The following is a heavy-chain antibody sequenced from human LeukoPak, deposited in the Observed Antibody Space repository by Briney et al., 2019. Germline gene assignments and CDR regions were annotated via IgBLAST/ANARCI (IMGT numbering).Heavy chain of an antibody. CDR3: ARQGSSLDYSHTYMDV. CDR1: EFTFSTYA. Sequence: GRSLRLSCEASEFTFSTYAMHWVRQAPGKGLEWVALISSDGSDKYYADSVTGRFAISRDIPKKTLYLHMNSLKVEDTAVYFCARQGSSLDYSHTYMDVWGKGTTVTVSS. D-gene: IGHD6-6*01. CDR2: ISSDGSDK. V-gene: IGHV3-30*06. J-gene: IGHJ6*03.